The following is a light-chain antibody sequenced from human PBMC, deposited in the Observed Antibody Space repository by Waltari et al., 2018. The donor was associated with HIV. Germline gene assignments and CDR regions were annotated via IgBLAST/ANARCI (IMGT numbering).Light chain of an antibody. CDR3: SSYTSNSIWV. CDR1: SSDVGAYKY. CDR2: DVS. V-gene: IGLV2-14*01. J-gene: IGLJ3*02. Sequence: QSALTQPASVSGSPGQSITISCTGTSSDVGAYKYVSWYQHHAGKAPKLMIFDVSDRPPGVPNRFSGSKSGNTASLTISGLQAEDEADYYCSSYTSNSIWVFGGGTKVTVL.